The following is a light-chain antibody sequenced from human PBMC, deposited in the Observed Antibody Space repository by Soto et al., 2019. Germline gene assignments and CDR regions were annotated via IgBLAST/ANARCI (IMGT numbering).Light chain of an antibody. CDR2: RND. CDR1: ISNIGNNY. V-gene: IGLV1-47*01. Sequence: QLVLTQPSSVSGTPGQGVTISCSGSISNIGNNYVYWFQQLPGTAPKVLSNRNDQRPSGAPDRFSGSKSGTSASLAISGLRSEDEADYYCAAWDDTVRSYVFGTGTKLTVL. CDR3: AAWDDTVRSYV. J-gene: IGLJ1*01.